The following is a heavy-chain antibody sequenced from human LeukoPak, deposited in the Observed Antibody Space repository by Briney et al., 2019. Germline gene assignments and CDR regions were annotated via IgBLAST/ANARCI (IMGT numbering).Heavy chain of an antibody. CDR2: IYYSGST. J-gene: IGHJ5*02. D-gene: IGHD1-26*01. CDR3: ARSQWGLLYGKYNWFDP. V-gene: IGHV4-59*08. Sequence: SQTLSLTCTVSGGSISSYYWSWIRQPPGKGLEWIGYIYYSGSTNYNPSLKSRVTISVDTSKNQFSLKLSSVTAADTAVYYCARSQWGLLYGKYNWFDPWGQGTLVTVSS. CDR1: GGSISSYY.